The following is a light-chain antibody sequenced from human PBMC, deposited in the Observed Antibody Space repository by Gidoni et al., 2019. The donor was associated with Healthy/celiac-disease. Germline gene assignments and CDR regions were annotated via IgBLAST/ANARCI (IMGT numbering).Light chain of an antibody. V-gene: IGKV2-28*01. CDR3: MQALHTPLT. CDR2: LGS. CDR1: QNLLHSNGYNY. J-gene: IGKJ4*01. Sequence: DIVMTQYPLSLPVTPGEPASISCRSSQNLLHSNGYNYLDWYLQKPGHSPQLLIYLGSNRASGVPDRFSGSGSGTDFTLKISRVEAVDVGVYYCMQALHTPLTFGGGTKVEIK.